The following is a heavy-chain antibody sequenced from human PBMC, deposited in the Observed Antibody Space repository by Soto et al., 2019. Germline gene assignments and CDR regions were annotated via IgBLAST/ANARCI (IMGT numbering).Heavy chain of an antibody. CDR1: GFTFSSQE. CDR2: ISSSGTTM. Sequence: EVQLVESGGDLVQPGGSLRLSCAASGFTFSSQEMNWIRQAPGKGLEWVSYISSSGTTMYYADSVKGRFTISRDNAKNSLFLQMNSLRAEDTALYYCARGGVYWGQGTLVTVSS. J-gene: IGHJ4*02. D-gene: IGHD2-8*01. V-gene: IGHV3-48*03. CDR3: ARGGVY.